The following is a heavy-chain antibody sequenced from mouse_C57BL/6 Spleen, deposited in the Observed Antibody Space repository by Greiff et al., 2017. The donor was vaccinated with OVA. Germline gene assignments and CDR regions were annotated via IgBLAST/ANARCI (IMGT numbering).Heavy chain of an antibody. CDR2: IDPSDRET. CDR3: ARGGNYGGLAWFAY. D-gene: IGHD2-1*01. CDR1: GYTFTSYW. J-gene: IGHJ3*01. Sequence: QVQLQQPGAELVRPGSSVKLSCKASGYTFTSYWMHWVKQRPIQGLEWIGNIDPSDRETHYNQKFKDKATLTVDKSSSTAYMQLSSLTSEDSAVYYGARGGNYGGLAWFAYWGQGTLVTVSA. V-gene: IGHV1-52*01.